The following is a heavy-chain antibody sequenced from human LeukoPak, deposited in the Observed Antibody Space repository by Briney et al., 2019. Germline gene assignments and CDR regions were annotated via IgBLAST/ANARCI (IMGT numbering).Heavy chain of an antibody. D-gene: IGHD3-22*01. CDR3: ASYFDSTGYFKEGYAI. V-gene: IGHV3-48*01. J-gene: IGHJ3*02. CDR1: GFTFSRYS. CDR2: ISTNSKTI. Sequence: GGSLRLSCVGSGFTFSRYSLNWVRQAPGKGLEWVSYISTNSKTIKYADSEKGRFAISRDNAKDFLYLQMTSLRAEDTAVYYCASYFDSTGYFKEGYAIWGRGTLVTVSS.